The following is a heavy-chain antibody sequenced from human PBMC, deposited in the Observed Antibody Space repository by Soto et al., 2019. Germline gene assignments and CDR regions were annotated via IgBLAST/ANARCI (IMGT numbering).Heavy chain of an antibody. CDR2: IYPADSNT. CDR3: ARHHRDDSSGRWFDP. V-gene: IGHV5-51*01. Sequence: GESLKISCKASGYSFTSYWTAWVRQMPGKGLEWMGIIYPADSNTRYSPSFQGQVTFSADRSINTAYLQWSSLKASDTAMYYCARHHRDDSSGRWFDPWGQGTLVTVSS. CDR1: GYSFTSYW. J-gene: IGHJ5*02. D-gene: IGHD3-22*01.